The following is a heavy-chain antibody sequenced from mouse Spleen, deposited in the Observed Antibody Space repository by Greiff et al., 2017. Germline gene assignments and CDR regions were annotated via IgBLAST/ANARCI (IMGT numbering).Heavy chain of an antibody. D-gene: IGHD2-1*01. CDR2: INPYNGDT. CDR1: GYSFTGYF. Sequence: VQLQQSGPELVKPGDSVKISCKASGYSFTGYFMNWVMQSHGKSLEWIGRINPYNGDTFYNQKFKGKATLTVDKSSSTAHMELRSLTSEDSAVYYCARSYGNYETWFAYWGQGTLGTVSA. V-gene: IGHV1-20*01. CDR3: ARSYGNYETWFAY. J-gene: IGHJ3*01.